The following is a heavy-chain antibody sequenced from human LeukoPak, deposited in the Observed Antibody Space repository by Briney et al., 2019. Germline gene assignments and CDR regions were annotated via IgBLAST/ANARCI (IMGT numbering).Heavy chain of an antibody. V-gene: IGHV3-21*01. D-gene: IGHD2-15*01. J-gene: IGHJ4*02. CDR1: GFTFSSYS. CDR2: TSSCSSYI. Sequence: GGSLRLSCGASGFTFSSYSMNWVRQAPGKGLEWVSSTSSCSSYIYYADSVKGRFTISRDNAKNSLYLQMNSLRAEDTAVYYCARSTLGYCSGGSCWTFDYWGQGTLVTVSS. CDR3: ARSTLGYCSGGSCWTFDY.